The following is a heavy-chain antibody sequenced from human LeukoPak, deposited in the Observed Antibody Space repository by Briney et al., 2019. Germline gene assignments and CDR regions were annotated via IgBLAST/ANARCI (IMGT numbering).Heavy chain of an antibody. V-gene: IGHV1-18*01. J-gene: IGHJ4*02. CDR1: GYTFTSYG. D-gene: IGHD2/OR15-2a*01. Sequence: ASVKVSCKASGYTFTSYGISWVRQAPGQGLEWMGWISAYNGNTNYAQKLQGRVTMTRNTSISTAYMELSSLRSEDTAVYYCATLAKNGGQGTLVTVSS. CDR2: ISAYNGNT. CDR3: ATLAKN.